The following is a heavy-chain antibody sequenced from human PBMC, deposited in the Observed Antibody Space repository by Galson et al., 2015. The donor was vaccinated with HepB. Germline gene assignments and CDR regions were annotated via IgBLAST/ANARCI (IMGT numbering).Heavy chain of an antibody. D-gene: IGHD3-16*01. V-gene: IGHV1-46*01. CDR2: INPSGGST. CDR3: ARGGNYERSRGEGYYYYMDV. Sequence: SVKVSCKASGYTFTSYYMHWVRQAPGQGLEWMGIINPSGGSTSYAQKFQGRVTMTRDTSTSTAYMELSSLRSEDTAVYYCARGGNYERSRGEGYYYYMDVWGKGTTVTVSS. CDR1: GYTFTSYY. J-gene: IGHJ6*03.